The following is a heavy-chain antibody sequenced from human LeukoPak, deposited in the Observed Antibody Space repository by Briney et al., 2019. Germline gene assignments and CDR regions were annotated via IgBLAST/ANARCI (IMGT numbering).Heavy chain of an antibody. J-gene: IGHJ5*02. V-gene: IGHV1-18*01. CDR2: ISAYNGNT. CDR1: GYTFTSYG. CDR3: ARDDPYCSSTSCYLLSAWFDP. Sequence: ASVKVSCKASGYTFTSYGISWVRQAPGQGLEWMGWISAYNGNTNYAQKLQGRVTMTTDTSTSTAYMELRSLRSDGTAVYYCARDDPYCSSTSCYLLSAWFDPWGQGTLVTVSS. D-gene: IGHD2-2*01.